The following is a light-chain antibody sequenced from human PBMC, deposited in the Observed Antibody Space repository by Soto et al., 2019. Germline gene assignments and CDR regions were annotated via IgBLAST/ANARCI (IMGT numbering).Light chain of an antibody. CDR1: SSDVGGYNY. CDR2: EVS. J-gene: IGLJ1*01. V-gene: IGLV2-14*01. Sequence: SALTQPASVSGSPGQSITISCTGTSSDVGGYNYVSWYQRHPGKAPKLMIFEVSSRPSGVSNRFSGSKSGNTASLTISGLQAEDEADYFCSSYSRTSVYVFGRGTKVTV. CDR3: SSYSRTSVYV.